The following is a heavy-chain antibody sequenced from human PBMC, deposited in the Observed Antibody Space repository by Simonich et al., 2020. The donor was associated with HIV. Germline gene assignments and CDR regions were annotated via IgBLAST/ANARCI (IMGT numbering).Heavy chain of an antibody. Sequence: QVHLQQWGAGLLKPSETLSLTCAVYGESFVRYYWTWIRQHPGTGLEWIGEINHSGSPNYNPSLVSRVTISIDKSKNQFSLKLRFVTAADTAVYYCARREGFWFDPWGQGALVLVSS. J-gene: IGHJ5*02. CDR3: ARREGFWFDP. CDR1: GESFVRYY. V-gene: IGHV4-34*01. CDR2: INHSGSP.